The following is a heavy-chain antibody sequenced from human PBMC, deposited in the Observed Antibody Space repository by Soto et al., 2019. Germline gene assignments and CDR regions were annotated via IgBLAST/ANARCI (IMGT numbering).Heavy chain of an antibody. CDR1: GFTVSNNY. CDR3: ARDRLGDGYNFIHY. D-gene: IGHD5-12*01. Sequence: EVQLVESGGGLIQPGGSLRLSCAASGFTVSNNYMSWVRQAPGKGLEWVSVIYSGGSTYYADSVKGRFTISRDNSKNTLYLQMNSLRAEDTAMYYCARDRLGDGYNFIHYWGQGTLVTVSS. J-gene: IGHJ4*02. V-gene: IGHV3-53*01. CDR2: IYSGGST.